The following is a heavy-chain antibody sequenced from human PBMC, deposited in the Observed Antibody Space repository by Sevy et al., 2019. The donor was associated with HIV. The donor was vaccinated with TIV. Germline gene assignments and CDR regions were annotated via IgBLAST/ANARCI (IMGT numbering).Heavy chain of an antibody. CDR2: ISSSSSYI. Sequence: GGSLRLSCAASGFTFSSYSMNWVRQAPGKGLEWVSSISSSSSYIYYADSVKGRFTISRDNAKNSLYLQMNSLRAEDTAVYYCARDGLTTVVHFDYWGQGTLVTVSS. V-gene: IGHV3-21*01. D-gene: IGHD4-17*01. CDR3: ARDGLTTVVHFDY. J-gene: IGHJ4*02. CDR1: GFTFSSYS.